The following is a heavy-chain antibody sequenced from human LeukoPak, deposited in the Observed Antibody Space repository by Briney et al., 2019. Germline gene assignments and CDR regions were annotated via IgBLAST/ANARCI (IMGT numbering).Heavy chain of an antibody. CDR1: GGTFSSYA. V-gene: IGHV1-69*13. D-gene: IGHD3-22*01. CDR3: ARVYYDSSALGYFDY. J-gene: IGHJ4*02. Sequence: SVKVSCKASGGTFSSYAISWVRQAPGQGLEWMGGIIPIFGTANYAQKFQGRVTITADESTSTAYMELNSLRAEDTAVYYCARVYYDSSALGYFDYWGQGTLVTVSS. CDR2: IIPIFGTA.